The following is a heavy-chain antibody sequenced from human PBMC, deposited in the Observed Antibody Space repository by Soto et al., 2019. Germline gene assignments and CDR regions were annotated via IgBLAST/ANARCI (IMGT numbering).Heavy chain of an antibody. CDR3: AKDSSGARWYYDPLDV. V-gene: IGHV3-30*18. CDR2: TSYDGTNK. Sequence: GGSLRLSCEVSGFTFSTHGMHWVRQAPGKGLEWVAGTSYDGTNKYYARSVQGRFTISRENSMKTLYLQMNSLRTEDTAVYYCAKDSSGARWYYDPLDVWDQGTTVTVSS. CDR1: GFTFSTHG. J-gene: IGHJ6*02. D-gene: IGHD3-3*01.